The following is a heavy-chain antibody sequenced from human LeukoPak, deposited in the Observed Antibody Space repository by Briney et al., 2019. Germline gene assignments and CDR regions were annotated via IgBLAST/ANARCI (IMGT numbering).Heavy chain of an antibody. CDR2: INPNGGGT. Sequence: ASVKVSCKASGYTFTTYYIHWVRQAPGQALEWVGWINPNGGGTNYAQNFQGRVTMTRDTSITTAYMELSSLTFDDTAVYYCARDLRQQLILGWLDPWGQGTLVTVSS. D-gene: IGHD3/OR15-3a*01. J-gene: IGHJ5*02. V-gene: IGHV1-2*02. CDR3: ARDLRQQLILGWLDP. CDR1: GYTFTTYY.